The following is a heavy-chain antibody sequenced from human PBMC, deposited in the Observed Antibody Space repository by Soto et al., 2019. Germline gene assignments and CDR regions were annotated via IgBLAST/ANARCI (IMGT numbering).Heavy chain of an antibody. J-gene: IGHJ4*02. CDR2: ISDSGST. Sequence: EVHLLESGGGLVQPGGSLRLSCAGSGFTFNTYAMTWVRQAPGKGLEWVSMISDSGSTYYSGSVRGRFTISRDNSKNTLYLQMNSLRADDTAISYCAKHWEKPAPDDYWGQGTLVTVSS. V-gene: IGHV3-23*01. CDR3: AKHWEKPAPDDY. CDR1: GFTFNTYA. D-gene: IGHD6-13*01.